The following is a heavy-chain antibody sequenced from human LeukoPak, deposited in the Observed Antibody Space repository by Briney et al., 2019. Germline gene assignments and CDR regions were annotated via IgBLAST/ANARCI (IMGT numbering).Heavy chain of an antibody. CDR2: IYSGGST. V-gene: IGHV3-66*02. CDR1: GFTVSSNY. CDR3: ARGSGSYSLYFDY. D-gene: IGHD1-26*01. Sequence: RSGGSLRLSCAASGFTVSSNYMSWVRQAPGKGLEWVSVIYSGGSTYYADSVKGRFTISRYNSKNTLYLQMNSLRAEDTAVYYCARGSGSYSLYFDYWGQGTLVTVSS. J-gene: IGHJ4*02.